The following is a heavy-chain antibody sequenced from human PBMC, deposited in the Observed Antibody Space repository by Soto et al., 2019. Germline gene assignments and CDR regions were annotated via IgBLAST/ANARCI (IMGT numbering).Heavy chain of an antibody. J-gene: IGHJ6*02. CDR3: ARESGLGLMIVDYYGMDV. Sequence: PSQTLSLTCAISGDSVSSNSAAWNWIRQSPSRGLEWLGRTYYRSKWYNDYAVSVKSRVTINPDTSKNQFSLQLNSVTPEDTAVYYCARESGLGLMIVDYYGMDVWGQGTTVTVS. V-gene: IGHV6-1*01. CDR1: GDSVSSNSAA. CDR2: TYYRSKWYN. D-gene: IGHD3-22*01.